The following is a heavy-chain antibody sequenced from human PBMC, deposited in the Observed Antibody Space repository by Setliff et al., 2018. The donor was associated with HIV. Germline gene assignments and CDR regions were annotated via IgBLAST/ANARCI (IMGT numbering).Heavy chain of an antibody. Sequence: VASVKVSCKVSGDTVTEPSMQWVRQAPGKGLEWMGGFDPGHGETFYARKFQGRVTMTEDTFTDSAYMELRSLRSEDTAVYFCATRPRDDFWSGFDYWGRGTLVTVSS. CDR3: ATRPRDDFWSGFDY. CDR2: FDPGHGET. D-gene: IGHD3-3*01. CDR1: GDTVTEPS. J-gene: IGHJ4*02. V-gene: IGHV1-24*01.